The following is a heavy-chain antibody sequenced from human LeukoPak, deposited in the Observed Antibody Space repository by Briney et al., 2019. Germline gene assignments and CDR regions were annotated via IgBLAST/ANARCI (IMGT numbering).Heavy chain of an antibody. CDR1: GFTFDDYA. J-gene: IGHJ3*02. CDR3: AKGRLRYFDSDAFDI. CDR2: ISWNSGSI. Sequence: SGGSLRLPCAASGFTFDDYAMHWVRQAPGKGLEWVSGISWNSGSIGYADSVKGRFTISRDNAKNSLYLQMNSLRAEDTALYYCAKGRLRYFDSDAFDIWGQGTMVTVSS. V-gene: IGHV3-9*01. D-gene: IGHD3-9*01.